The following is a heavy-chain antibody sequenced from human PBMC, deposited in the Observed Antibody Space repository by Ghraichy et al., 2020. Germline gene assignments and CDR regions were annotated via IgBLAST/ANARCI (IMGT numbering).Heavy chain of an antibody. CDR3: AKRSLLWFGGCVDY. J-gene: IGHJ4*02. V-gene: IGHV3-23*01. CDR1: GFTFNSYA. Sequence: GGSLRLSCAASGFTFNSYAMSWVRQTPGKGLEWVSTISGSGGSTYYADSVKGRFTFTRDNSKNTLYLQMNSLRAEDTAVYYCAKRSLLWFGGCVDYWGQGALVTVSS. D-gene: IGHD3-10*01. CDR2: ISGSGGST.